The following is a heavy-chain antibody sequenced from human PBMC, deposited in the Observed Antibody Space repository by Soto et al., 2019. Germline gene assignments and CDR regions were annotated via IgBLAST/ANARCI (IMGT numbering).Heavy chain of an antibody. Sequence: GGSLRLSCAASGFTFSSYSMNWVRQAPGKGLEWISYISTTSSSIYYADSVKGRFTISRDNAKNSLFLQMNSMRDEDTAVYYCARKGVALDYWGQGALVTVPQ. CDR1: GFTFSSYS. V-gene: IGHV3-48*02. CDR3: ARKGVALDY. CDR2: ISTTSSSI. D-gene: IGHD3-3*01. J-gene: IGHJ4*02.